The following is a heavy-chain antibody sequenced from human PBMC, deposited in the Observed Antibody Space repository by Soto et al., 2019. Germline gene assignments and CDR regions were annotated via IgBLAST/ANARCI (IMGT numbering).Heavy chain of an antibody. CDR2: IDFDGITT. CDR3: ARGGAMGVDY. D-gene: IGHD1-26*01. CDR1: GFTFNTHW. Sequence: EVQLVESGGGVVQPGGSLRLSCTASGFTFNTHWMHWVRQASGKGLVWVSRIDFDGITTNYAESVKGRLTVSRDNAKNTVYLHVNTLRDEDTAVYYCARGGAMGVDYWGQGTLVTVSS. J-gene: IGHJ4*02. V-gene: IGHV3-74*01.